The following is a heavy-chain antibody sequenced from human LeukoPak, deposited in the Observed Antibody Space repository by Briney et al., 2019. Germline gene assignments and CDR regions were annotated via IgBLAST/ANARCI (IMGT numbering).Heavy chain of an antibody. CDR2: INAGNGNT. D-gene: IGHD3-10*01. V-gene: IGHV1-3*01. Sequence: ASVKVSCKASGYTFTSYAMHWVRQAPGQRLEWMGWINAGNGNTKYSQKFQGRVTMTTDTSTSTAYMELRSLRSDDTAVYYCARDLGEYYGSGSHYGMDVWGQGTTVTVSS. CDR1: GYTFTSYA. CDR3: ARDLGEYYGSGSHYGMDV. J-gene: IGHJ6*02.